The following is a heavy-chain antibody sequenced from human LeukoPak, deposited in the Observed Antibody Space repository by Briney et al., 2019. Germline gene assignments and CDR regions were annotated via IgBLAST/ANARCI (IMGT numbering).Heavy chain of an antibody. CDR3: ARLNSSSWYYYYYGMDV. CDR2: IIPILGIA. CDR1: GGTFSSYA. V-gene: IGHV1-69*04. D-gene: IGHD6-13*01. J-gene: IGHJ6*02. Sequence: SVKVSCKASGGTFSSYAFSWVRQAPGQGLEWMGRIIPILGIANYAQKFQGRVTITADKSTSTAYMELSSLRSEDTAVYYCARLNSSSWYYYYYGMDVWGQGTTVTVSS.